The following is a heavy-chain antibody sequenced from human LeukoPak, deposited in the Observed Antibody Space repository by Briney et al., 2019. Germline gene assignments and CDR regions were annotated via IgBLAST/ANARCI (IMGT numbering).Heavy chain of an antibody. J-gene: IGHJ4*02. Sequence: GGSLRLSCAASGFTFSNSWMSWVRQAPGRGLEWVASINQYGSQIHYVDSVKGRFTISRDNAKNSLYLEMSSLRAEDTAEYYCARLFGEVKSYDYWGQGTLVSDCS. D-gene: IGHD3-10*01. V-gene: IGHV3-7*01. CDR2: INQYGSQI. CDR1: GFTFSNSW. CDR3: ARLFGEVKSYDY.